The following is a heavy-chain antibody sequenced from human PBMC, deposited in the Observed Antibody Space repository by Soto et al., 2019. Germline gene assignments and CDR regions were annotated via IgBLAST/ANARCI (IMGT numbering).Heavy chain of an antibody. D-gene: IGHD3-22*01. CDR1: GCSISSYY. CDR3: ARVSLDRSPSYLFDY. CDR2: IYYSGST. V-gene: IGHV4-59*01. Sequence: SETLSLTCTVSGCSISSYYWSWIRHPPGNGLEWIGYIYYSGSTNYNPSLKSRVTISVDTSKNQFSLKLSSVTAADTAVYYCARVSLDRSPSYLFDYWGQATQVTVSS. J-gene: IGHJ4*02.